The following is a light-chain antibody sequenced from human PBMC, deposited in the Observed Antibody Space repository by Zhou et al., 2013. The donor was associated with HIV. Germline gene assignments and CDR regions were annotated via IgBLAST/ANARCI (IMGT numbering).Light chain of an antibody. CDR1: QSISNW. J-gene: IGKJ2*01. CDR2: KAS. CDR3: QQYDNLPRYT. Sequence: DIQMTQSPSTLSASVRDRVTITCRASQSISNWLAWYQQKPGKAPKLLIYKASTLESGVPSRFRGRGSGTEFTLTISSLQPEDIATYYCQQYDNLPRYTFGQGTKLEIK. V-gene: IGKV1-5*03.